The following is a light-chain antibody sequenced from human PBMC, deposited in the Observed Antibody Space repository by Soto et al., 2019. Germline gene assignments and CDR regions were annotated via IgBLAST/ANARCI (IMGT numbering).Light chain of an antibody. Sequence: DIVLTQSPATLSLSPGERATRSCRASQSVTSYLAWYQQKPGQAPRLLIYDVSNRASGIPARFSGSGSETDFTLTISSLEPEDFAVYYCQQRSDWPLTFGQGTRLEIK. CDR3: QQRSDWPLT. V-gene: IGKV3-11*01. CDR2: DVS. CDR1: QSVTSY. J-gene: IGKJ5*01.